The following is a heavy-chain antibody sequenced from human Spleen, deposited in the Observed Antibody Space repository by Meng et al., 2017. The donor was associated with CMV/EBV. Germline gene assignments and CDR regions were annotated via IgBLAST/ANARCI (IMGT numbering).Heavy chain of an antibody. D-gene: IGHD6-13*01. CDR2: IYSGGST. V-gene: IGHV3-66*02. CDR1: GFTFSSNT. CDR3: ARLSGYSSSWNPYYYYGMDV. J-gene: IGHJ6*02. Sequence: GGSLRLSCAASGFTFSSNTMSWVRQAPGKGLEWVSIIYSGGSTYYAEAVKGRFTISRDNSKNTLYLQMNSLRAEDTAVYYCARLSGYSSSWNPYYYYGMDVWGQGTTVTVSS.